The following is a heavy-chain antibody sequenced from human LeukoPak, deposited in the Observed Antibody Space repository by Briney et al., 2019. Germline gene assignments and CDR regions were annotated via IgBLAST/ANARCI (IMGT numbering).Heavy chain of an antibody. CDR3: ARVGYYYDSSGYYPGYFDY. V-gene: IGHV4-39*07. D-gene: IGHD3-22*01. CDR2: IYYSGST. Sequence: SETLSLTCTVSGGSISSSSYYWGWIRQPPGKGLEWIGSIYYSGSTYYNPSLKSRVTISVDTSKNQFSLKLSSVTAADTAVYYCARVGYYYDSSGYYPGYFDYWGQGTLVTVSS. CDR1: GGSISSSSYY. J-gene: IGHJ4*02.